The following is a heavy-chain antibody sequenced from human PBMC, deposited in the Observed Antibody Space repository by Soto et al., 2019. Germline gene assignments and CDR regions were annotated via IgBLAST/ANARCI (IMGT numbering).Heavy chain of an antibody. V-gene: IGHV1-69*12. CDR1: GGTFSSYT. D-gene: IGHD3-22*01. CDR2: IISIFGTA. CDR3: ARRDYDSSGYYDLGY. Sequence: QVQLVQSGAEVKKPGSSVKVSCKASGGTFSSYTISWVRQAPGQGLEWMGGIISIFGTADYAQKFQGRVTITADESTSTAYIELSSLRSEDTAVYYCARRDYDSSGYYDLGYWGQGTLVTVSS. J-gene: IGHJ4*02.